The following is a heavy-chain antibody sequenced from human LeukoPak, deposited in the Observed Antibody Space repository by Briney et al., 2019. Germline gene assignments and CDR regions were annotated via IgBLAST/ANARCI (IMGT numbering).Heavy chain of an antibody. J-gene: IGHJ4*02. D-gene: IGHD4-17*01. Sequence: SETLSLTCIVSGGSISSYYWSWIRQPPGKGLEWIGEINHSGSTNYNPSLKSRVTISVDTSKNQFSLKLSSVTAADTAVYYRARRRAMTTVTTWGYWGQGTLVTVSS. CDR1: GGSISSYY. CDR3: ARRRAMTTVTTWGY. V-gene: IGHV4-34*01. CDR2: INHSGST.